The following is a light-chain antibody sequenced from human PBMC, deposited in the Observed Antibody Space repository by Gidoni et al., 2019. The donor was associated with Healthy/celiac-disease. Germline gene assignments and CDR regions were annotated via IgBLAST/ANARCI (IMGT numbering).Light chain of an antibody. Sequence: QSALTQPASVPGSPAQSITISCTGTSSDVGGYNYVSWYQQHPGKAPKLMIYEVSNRPSGVSNRFSGSKSGNTASLTISGLQAEDEADYYCSSYTSSSSWVFGGGTKLTVL. CDR1: SSDVGGYNY. CDR3: SSYTSSSSWV. CDR2: EVS. V-gene: IGLV2-14*01. J-gene: IGLJ3*02.